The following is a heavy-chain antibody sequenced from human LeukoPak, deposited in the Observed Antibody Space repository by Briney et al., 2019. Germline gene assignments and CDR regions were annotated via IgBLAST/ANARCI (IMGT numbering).Heavy chain of an antibody. Sequence: GGSLRLSCTASGFTFSSYDMHWVRQAPGKGLEWVAVISSDGNKKYYADSVKGRFTISRDNSKNTLYLQMNSLRAEDTAVYYCAKEMKPWMHFDYWGQGTLVSVSS. D-gene: IGHD5-12*01. J-gene: IGHJ4*02. V-gene: IGHV3-30*18. CDR1: GFTFSSYD. CDR2: ISSDGNKK. CDR3: AKEMKPWMHFDY.